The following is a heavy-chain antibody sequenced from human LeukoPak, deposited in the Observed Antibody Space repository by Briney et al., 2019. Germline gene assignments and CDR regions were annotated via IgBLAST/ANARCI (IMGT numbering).Heavy chain of an antibody. J-gene: IGHJ4*02. CDR1: GFTFSSYA. V-gene: IGHV3-30-3*01. CDR3: ASYDSSGYYFDY. D-gene: IGHD3-22*01. Sequence: GRSLRLSCAASGFTFSSYAMHWVRQAPGKGQEWVAVISYDGSNKYYADSVKGRFTISRDNSKNTLYLQMNSLRAEDTAVYYCASYDSSGYYFDYWGQGTLVTVSS. CDR2: ISYDGSNK.